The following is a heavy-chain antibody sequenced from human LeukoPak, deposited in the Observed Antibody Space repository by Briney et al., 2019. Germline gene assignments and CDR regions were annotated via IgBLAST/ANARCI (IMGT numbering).Heavy chain of an antibody. CDR1: GFTFSSCA. CDR2: ISGSGATT. CDR3: AKDQSRVGASDPFDY. D-gene: IGHD1-26*01. J-gene: IGHJ4*02. Sequence: GGSLRLSCAASGFTFSSCAMIWVRQAPGKGLEWVSSISGSGATTYYADSVKGRFTISRDNSNNTVYLQMNSLRAEDTAVYYCAKDQSRVGASDPFDYWGQGMQVGVSS. V-gene: IGHV3-23*01.